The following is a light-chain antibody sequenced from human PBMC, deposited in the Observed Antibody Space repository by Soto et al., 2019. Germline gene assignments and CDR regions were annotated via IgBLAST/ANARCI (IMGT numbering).Light chain of an antibody. Sequence: QSVLTQPPSASGTPGQWVTISCSGSSSNIGSNTVNWYQQLPGTAPKLLISSNNQRPSGVPDRFSGSKSRTSASLAISGRQSEDEADYYCAAWDDSLNGLVFGGGTQLTV. CDR2: SNN. CDR3: AAWDDSLNGLV. CDR1: SSNIGSNT. V-gene: IGLV1-44*01. J-gene: IGLJ2*01.